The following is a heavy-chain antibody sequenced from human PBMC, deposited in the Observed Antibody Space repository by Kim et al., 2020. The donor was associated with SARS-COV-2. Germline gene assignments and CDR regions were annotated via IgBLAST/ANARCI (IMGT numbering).Heavy chain of an antibody. D-gene: IGHD3-3*01. J-gene: IGHJ4*02. CDR2: INTNTGNP. Sequence: ASVKVSCKASGYTFTSYAMNWVRQAPGQGLEWMGWINTNTGNPTYAQGFTGRFVFSLDTSVSTAYLQISSLKAEDTAVYYCVRDVAPLHYDFWSGYYKGFDYWGQGTLVTVSS. CDR1: GYTFTSYA. V-gene: IGHV7-4-1*02. CDR3: VRDVAPLHYDFWSGYYKGFDY.